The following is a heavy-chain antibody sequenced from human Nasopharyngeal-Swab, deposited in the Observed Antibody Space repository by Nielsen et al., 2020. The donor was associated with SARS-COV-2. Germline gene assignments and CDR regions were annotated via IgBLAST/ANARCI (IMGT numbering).Heavy chain of an antibody. V-gene: IGHV4-39*01. J-gene: IGHJ4*02. Sequence: SETLSLTCTVSGDSIAYSTFYWGWIRQPPGKGLEWIGNIYYNGNTYQNPSLKSRLTISVDKSKNQFSLLLSSVTAADTAVYYCVRSSSWYYFDYWAQGTQVTVSS. CDR2: IYYNGNT. CDR3: VRSSSWYYFDY. D-gene: IGHD6-13*01. CDR1: GDSIAYSTFY.